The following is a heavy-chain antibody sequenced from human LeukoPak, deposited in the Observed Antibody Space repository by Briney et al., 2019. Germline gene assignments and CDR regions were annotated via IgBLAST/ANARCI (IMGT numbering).Heavy chain of an antibody. Sequence: SVKVSCKASGFTFTSSAVQWVRQARGQRLEWIGWIVVGSGNTNYAQKFQERVTITRDMVTSTAYMELSSLRSEDTALYYCAAEATRGPFDYWGRGTLATVPP. J-gene: IGHJ4*02. CDR1: GFTFTSSA. CDR3: AAEATRGPFDY. CDR2: IVVGSGNT. V-gene: IGHV1-58*01. D-gene: IGHD1-1*01.